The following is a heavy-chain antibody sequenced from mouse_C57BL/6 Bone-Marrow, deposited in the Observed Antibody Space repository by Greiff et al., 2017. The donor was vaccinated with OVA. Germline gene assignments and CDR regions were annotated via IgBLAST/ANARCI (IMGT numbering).Heavy chain of an antibody. Sequence: VQLQQSGAELVRPGSSVKMSCKPSGYTFTSYGINWVKQRPGQGLEWIGYIYIGNGYTEYNEKFKGKATLTSDTSSSTAYMQLSSLTSEDSAIYFCARRDYYGSSFYWYFDVWGTGTTVTVSS. J-gene: IGHJ1*03. V-gene: IGHV1-58*01. CDR3: ARRDYYGSSFYWYFDV. CDR1: GYTFTSYG. D-gene: IGHD1-1*01. CDR2: IYIGNGYT.